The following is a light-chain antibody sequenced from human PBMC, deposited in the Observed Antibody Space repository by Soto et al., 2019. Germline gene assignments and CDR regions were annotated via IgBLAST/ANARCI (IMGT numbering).Light chain of an antibody. CDR2: KVS. Sequence: DIVMTQSPLSLPVTPGEPASISCRSSQSLLHSDGIAYFSWFQQRPGRSPRRLIYKVSNRDSGVPARFSGSGSGTDFALKISRVEADDVGVYYCMQATHSPITFGQGTRLEIK. V-gene: IGKV2-30*02. CDR1: QSLLHSDGIAY. J-gene: IGKJ5*01. CDR3: MQATHSPIT.